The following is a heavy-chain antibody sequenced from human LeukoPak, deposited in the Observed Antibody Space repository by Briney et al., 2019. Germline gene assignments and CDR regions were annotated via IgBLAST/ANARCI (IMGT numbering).Heavy chain of an antibody. CDR2: IYYSGST. CDR1: GGSISSSSYY. V-gene: IGHV4-39*01. Sequence: PSETLSLTCTVSGGSISSSSYYWGWIRQPPGKGLEWIGSIYYSGSTYYNPSLKSRVTISVDTSKNQFSLKLSSVTAADTAVYYCARHFVGYCSSTSCPQFGYWGQGTLVTVSS. D-gene: IGHD2-2*03. CDR3: ARHFVGYCSSTSCPQFGY. J-gene: IGHJ4*02.